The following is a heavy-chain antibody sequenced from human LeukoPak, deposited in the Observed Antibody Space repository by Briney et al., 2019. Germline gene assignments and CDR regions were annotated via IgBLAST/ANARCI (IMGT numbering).Heavy chain of an antibody. CDR3: ARSGTYQYSSAYDY. V-gene: IGHV4-4*07. CDR1: GDSISSFH. D-gene: IGHD3-10*01. CDR2: IYTSGST. J-gene: IGHJ4*01. Sequence: PSETLSLTCTVSGDSISSFHWSWIRQPAGKGLEWIGRIYTSGSTNYNPSLKSRVTISVDTSKNQFSLRLTSVTAADTAVYYCARSGTYQYSSAYDYWGQGTLVTVSS.